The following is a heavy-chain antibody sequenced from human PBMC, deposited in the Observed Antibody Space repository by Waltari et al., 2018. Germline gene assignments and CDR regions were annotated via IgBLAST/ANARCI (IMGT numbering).Heavy chain of an antibody. V-gene: IGHV1-69*05. CDR2: IIPIYGTT. Sequence: QVQLVQSGAEVKKRGATVKVACKASGGTLSSYAISWGRAAPGQGLEWMGGIIPIYGTTNYAQKFQGRVTLPPDESTRTAYMELSSLRSEDTAVYYCARDRYYGSYGMDVWGQGTTVTVSS. D-gene: IGHD3-10*01. CDR1: GGTLSSYA. CDR3: ARDRYYGSYGMDV. J-gene: IGHJ6*02.